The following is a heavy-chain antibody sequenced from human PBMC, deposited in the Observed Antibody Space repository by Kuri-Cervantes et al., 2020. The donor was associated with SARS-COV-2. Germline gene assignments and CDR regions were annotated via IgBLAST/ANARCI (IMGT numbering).Heavy chain of an antibody. Sequence: GGSLRLSCAASGFTFSSYGMHWVRQAPGKGLEWGAVIWYDGSNKYYADSVKGRFTISRDNSKNTLYLQMNSLRAEDTAVYYCAREYSGYDSSWFDPWGQGNRVHVAS. CDR1: GFTFSSYG. D-gene: IGHD5-12*01. CDR2: IWYDGSNK. V-gene: IGHV3-33*01. CDR3: AREYSGYDSSWFDP. J-gene: IGHJ5*02.